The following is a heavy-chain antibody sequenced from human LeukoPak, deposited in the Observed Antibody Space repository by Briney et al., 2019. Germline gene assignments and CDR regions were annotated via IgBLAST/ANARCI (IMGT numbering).Heavy chain of an antibody. D-gene: IGHD2-15*01. Sequence: GGSLRLSCAASGFTASANYMSWVRQAPGKGLEWVSIIYSGGSTYYADSVKGRFTISRDNSKNTLYLQMNSLGAEDTAVYYCAKGHRYCTSGNCNSAVDYWGQGTLVTVSS. CDR3: AKGHRYCTSGNCNSAVDY. V-gene: IGHV3-66*01. CDR1: GFTASANY. J-gene: IGHJ4*02. CDR2: IYSGGST.